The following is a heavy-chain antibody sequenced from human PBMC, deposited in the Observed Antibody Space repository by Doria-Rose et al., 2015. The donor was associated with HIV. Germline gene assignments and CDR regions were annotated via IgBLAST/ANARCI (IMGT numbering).Heavy chain of an antibody. CDR1: GVSLSSPGMG. V-gene: IGHV2-26*01. D-gene: IGHD6-13*01. Sequence: QVTLKESGPVLVKPTETLTPTCTVSGVSLSSPGMGVSWIRQPPGEALEWLANILTDDERSYNTSLKSRLTISRGTSKSQVVLTMTDMDPVDTATYYCARIKSSRWYHKYYFDFWGQGTLVIVSA. CDR3: ARIKSSRWYHKYYFDF. J-gene: IGHJ4*02. CDR2: ILTDDER.